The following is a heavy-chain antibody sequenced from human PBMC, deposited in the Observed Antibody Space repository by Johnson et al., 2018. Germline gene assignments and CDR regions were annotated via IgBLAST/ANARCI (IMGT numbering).Heavy chain of an antibody. CDR1: GLTLSNSA. CDR2: ISGSGGNT. CDR3: ARLGRYYYDSSGYFSWYFDL. J-gene: IGHJ2*01. V-gene: IGHV3-23*04. D-gene: IGHD3-22*01. Sequence: VQLVESGGGLVQPGGSLRLSCAASGLTLSNSAMSCVRQAPGQGLKWVSIISGSGGNTYYADSVKGRVTISRDNFKNTLYVQMNSLRAEDAAVYYCARLGRYYYDSSGYFSWYFDLWGRGTLVTGSS.